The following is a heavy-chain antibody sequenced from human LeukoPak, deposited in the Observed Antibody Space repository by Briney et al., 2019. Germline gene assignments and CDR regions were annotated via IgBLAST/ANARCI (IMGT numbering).Heavy chain of an antibody. D-gene: IGHD3-22*01. V-gene: IGHV4-4*07. J-gene: IGHJ5*02. CDR1: GGSISSYY. CDR3: ARDYDSSGYYYWWFDP. CDR2: IYTSGST. Sequence: ASETLSLTCTVSGGSISSYYWSWVRQPAGKGLEWIGRIYTSGSTNYNPSLKSRVTMSVDTSKNQFSLKLSSVTAADTAVYYCARDYDSSGYYYWWFDPWGQGTLVTVSS.